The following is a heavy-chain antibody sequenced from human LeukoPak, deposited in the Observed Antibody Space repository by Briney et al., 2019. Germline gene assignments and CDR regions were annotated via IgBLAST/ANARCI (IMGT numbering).Heavy chain of an antibody. J-gene: IGHJ4*02. CDR2: IYHSRST. D-gene: IGHD2-15*01. V-gene: IGHV4-4*02. CDR3: ARDLGYCSGGSCYSAY. Sequence: SGTLSLTCAVSGGSISSSNWWSWVRQPPGKGLEWIGEIYHSRSTNYNPSLKSRVTISVDKSKNQFSLKLSSVTAADTAVYYCARDLGYCSGGSCYSAYWGQGTLVTVSS. CDR1: GGSISSSNW.